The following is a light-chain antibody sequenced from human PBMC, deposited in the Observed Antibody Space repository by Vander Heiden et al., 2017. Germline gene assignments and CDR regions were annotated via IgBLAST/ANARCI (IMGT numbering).Light chain of an antibody. J-gene: IGKJ1*01. V-gene: IGKV1-39*01. CDR1: QTLSPY. CDR2: GAS. CDR3: QQSQRIPRT. Sequence: DIQLTHSPTSLSASVGDRVTLRCRARQTLSPYLNWYQRKPGKAPKLLIYGASTLHTGVPARFSGSGSGTDFTLNINRLQAEDVATYYCQQSQRIPRTFGRGTKVEIK.